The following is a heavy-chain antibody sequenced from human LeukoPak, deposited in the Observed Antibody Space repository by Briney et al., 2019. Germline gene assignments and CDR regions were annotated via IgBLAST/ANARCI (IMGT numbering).Heavy chain of an antibody. CDR3: AGNPGGYDILTGPNFDY. Sequence: GASVKVSCKASGGTFSSYAISWVRQARGQRLEWIGWIVVGSGNTNYAQKFQERVTITRDMSTSTAYMELSSLRSEDTAVYYCAGNPGGYDILTGPNFDYWGQGTLVTVSS. CDR1: GGTFSSYA. CDR2: IVVGSGNT. V-gene: IGHV1-58*02. J-gene: IGHJ4*02. D-gene: IGHD3-9*01.